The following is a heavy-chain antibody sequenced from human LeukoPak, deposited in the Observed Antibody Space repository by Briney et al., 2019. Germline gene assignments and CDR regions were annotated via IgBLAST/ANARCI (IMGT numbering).Heavy chain of an antibody. J-gene: IGHJ2*01. CDR3: ARGRMVRGVPNWYFDL. CDR2: INHSEST. V-gene: IGHV4-34*01. D-gene: IGHD3-10*01. CDR1: GGSFSGYY. Sequence: SETLSLTCAVYGGSFSGYYWSWIRQPPGKGLEWIGEINHSESTNYNPFLKSRVTISVDTSKNQFSLKLSSVTAADTAVYYCARGRMVRGVPNWYFDLWGRGTLVTVSS.